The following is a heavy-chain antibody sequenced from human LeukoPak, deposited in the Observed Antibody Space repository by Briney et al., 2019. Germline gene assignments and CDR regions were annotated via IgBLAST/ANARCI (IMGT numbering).Heavy chain of an antibody. CDR2: ISAYNGNT. CDR3: ARESKEGFNTYYYDSSGSDC. J-gene: IGHJ4*02. D-gene: IGHD3-22*01. CDR1: GYTFTSYG. V-gene: IGHV1-18*01. Sequence: GASVKVSCKASGYTFTSYGISWVRQAPGQGLEWMGWISAYNGNTNYAQKLQGRVTMTTDTSTSTAYMELRSLRSDDTAVYYCARESKEGFNTYYYDSSGSDCWGQGTLVTVSS.